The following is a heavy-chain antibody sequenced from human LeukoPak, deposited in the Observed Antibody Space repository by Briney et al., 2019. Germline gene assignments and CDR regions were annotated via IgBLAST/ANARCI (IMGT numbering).Heavy chain of an antibody. CDR1: GYNFKSYD. D-gene: IGHD3-9*01. V-gene: IGHV1-8*01. Sequence: ASVKVCCKASGYNFKSYDINWVRQASGQGLEWMGWMNPHGDYTGYAQKFQDRVTMTSDSSTTTAYMELRSLTSEDTALYYCARGLRDGLTGNDVLDVWGLGTMVIVTS. CDR3: ARGLRDGLTGNDVLDV. CDR2: MNPHGDYT. J-gene: IGHJ3*01.